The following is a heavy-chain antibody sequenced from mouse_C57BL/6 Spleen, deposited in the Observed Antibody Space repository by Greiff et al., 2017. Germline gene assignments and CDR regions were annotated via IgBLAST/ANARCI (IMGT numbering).Heavy chain of an antibody. Sequence: VQLQQPGAELVKPGASVKLSCKASGYTFTSYWMHWVKQRPGQGLEWIGMIHPNSGSTNYNEKFKSKATLTVDKSSSTAYMQLSSLTSEDSAVYYCARGRGTGYAMDYWGQGTSVTVSS. CDR1: GYTFTSYW. CDR2: IHPNSGST. D-gene: IGHD3-3*01. J-gene: IGHJ4*01. V-gene: IGHV1-64*01. CDR3: ARGRGTGYAMDY.